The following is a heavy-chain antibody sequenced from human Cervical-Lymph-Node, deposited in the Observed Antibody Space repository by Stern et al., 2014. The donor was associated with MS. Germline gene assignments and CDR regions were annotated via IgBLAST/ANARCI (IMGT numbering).Heavy chain of an antibody. D-gene: IGHD6-19*01. J-gene: IGHJ4*02. V-gene: IGHV4-61*02. Sequence: QLQLQESGPGLVKPSQTLSLTCTVSGGSISSDSYYWSWIRQPAGKGLEWIGRVYGNGGTDYNPSLKSRVIISADTSKNQLSLKLTSVTAADTAVYYCARGQHWLVDLDYWGQGALVTVSS. CDR3: ARGQHWLVDLDY. CDR1: GGSISSDSYY. CDR2: VYGNGGT.